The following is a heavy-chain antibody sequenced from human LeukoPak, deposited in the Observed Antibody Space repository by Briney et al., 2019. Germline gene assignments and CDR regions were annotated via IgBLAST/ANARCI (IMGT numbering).Heavy chain of an antibody. J-gene: IGHJ6*02. CDR1: GGSFSGYY. D-gene: IGHD2-2*01. CDR3: ARDPCSSTSCQRLKYDYYGVDV. Sequence: SETLSLTCAVYGGSFSGYYWSWIRQPPGKGLEWIGEINHSGSTNYNPSLKSRVTISVDTSKNQFSLKLSSVTAADTAVYYCARDPCSSTSCQRLKYDYYGVDVWGQGTTVTVSS. CDR2: INHSGST. V-gene: IGHV4-34*01.